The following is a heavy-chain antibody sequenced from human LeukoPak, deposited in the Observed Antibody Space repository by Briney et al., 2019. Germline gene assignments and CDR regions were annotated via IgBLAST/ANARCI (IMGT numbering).Heavy chain of an antibody. CDR2: ISTRSINI. Sequence: GGSLRLSCAASGFTFSDYTMNWVRQAPHKGLEWVSSISTRSINIFYADSVRGRFTVPRDNAKNSLYLQMNSLRAEDTAVYYCARQYDDWGQGTLVTVSS. CDR3: ARQYDD. J-gene: IGHJ4*02. V-gene: IGHV3-21*01. CDR1: GFTFSDYT.